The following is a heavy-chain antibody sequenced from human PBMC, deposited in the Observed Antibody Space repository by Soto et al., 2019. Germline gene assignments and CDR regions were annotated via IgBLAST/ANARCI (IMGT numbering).Heavy chain of an antibody. J-gene: IGHJ6*02. CDR3: AKDIYTVTTPRGDGMDV. CDR1: GFTFSSYG. Sequence: QVQLVESGGGVVQPGRSLRLSCAASGFTFSSYGIHWVRQAPGKGLEWVAVISYDGSNKYYADSVKGRFTISRDNSKNTLYLQMNSLRAEDTAVYYCAKDIYTVTTPRGDGMDVWGQGTTVTVSS. V-gene: IGHV3-30*18. CDR2: ISYDGSNK. D-gene: IGHD4-17*01.